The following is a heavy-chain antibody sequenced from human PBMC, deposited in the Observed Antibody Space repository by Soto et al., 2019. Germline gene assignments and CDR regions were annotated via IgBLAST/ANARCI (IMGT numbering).Heavy chain of an antibody. D-gene: IGHD2-15*01. Sequence: GGSLRLSCSASGFTFSSYAMHWVRQAPGKGLEYVSAISSNGGTTYYADSVKGRFTISRDNSKNTLYLQMSSLRPEDTAVYYCVKDLGYCSGGSCRDYWGQGTLVTVSS. CDR1: GFTFSSYA. CDR2: ISSNGGTT. CDR3: VKDLGYCSGGSCRDY. V-gene: IGHV3-64D*06. J-gene: IGHJ4*02.